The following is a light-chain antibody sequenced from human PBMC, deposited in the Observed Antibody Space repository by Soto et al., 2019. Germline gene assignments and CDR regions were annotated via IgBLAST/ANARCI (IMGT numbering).Light chain of an antibody. CDR3: QQHNDWPT. CDR1: ESVSSSY. CDR2: GAS. Sequence: EIVLTQSPGTLSLSPWERATLSCRASESVSSSYLAWYQQKPGQAPRLLIYGASSRATGIPDRFSGSGSGTDFTLTISSLEPEDFAVYYCQQHNDWPTFGQGTRLEIK. J-gene: IGKJ5*01. V-gene: IGKV3D-20*02.